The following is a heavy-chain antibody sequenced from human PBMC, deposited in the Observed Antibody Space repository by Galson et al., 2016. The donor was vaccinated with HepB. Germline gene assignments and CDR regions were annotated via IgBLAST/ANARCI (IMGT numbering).Heavy chain of an antibody. CDR1: GYSFTIYY. Sequence: VKVSCKASGYSFTIYYMHWVRQAPGQGLEWMGIINPSGGSTSYAQKFQGRVTMTRDTSTSTLYMELSRLRSEDTAVYYCARGWYQLLSGGMDVWGQGTTVTVSS. CDR3: ARGWYQLLSGGMDV. D-gene: IGHD2-2*01. CDR2: INPSGGST. V-gene: IGHV1-46*01. J-gene: IGHJ6*02.